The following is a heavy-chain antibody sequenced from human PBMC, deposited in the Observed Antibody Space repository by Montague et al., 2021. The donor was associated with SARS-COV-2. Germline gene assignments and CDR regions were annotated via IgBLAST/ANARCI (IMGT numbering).Heavy chain of an antibody. CDR1: GGSLSGYY. V-gene: IGHV4-34*01. J-gene: IGHJ5*02. Sequence: SETLSLTCAVYGGSLSGYYWARVRQTPAKGLEWIGEINHSGSTNYNPSLKSRLTISVDTSKKQFSLKLNSMTAADTAVYYCARGADYDFWSGFLRYKWFDPWGLGTPVTVSS. CDR2: INHSGST. CDR3: ARGADYDFWSGFLRYKWFDP. D-gene: IGHD3-3*01.